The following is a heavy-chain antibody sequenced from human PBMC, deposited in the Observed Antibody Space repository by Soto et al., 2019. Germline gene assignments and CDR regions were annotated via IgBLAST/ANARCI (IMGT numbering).Heavy chain of an antibody. D-gene: IGHD6-19*01. J-gene: IGHJ1*01. CDR2: INAGNGNT. Sequence: ASVKVSCKASGYTFTSYAMHWVRQAPGQRLEWMGWINAGNGNTKYSQKFQGRVTITRDTSARTAYMELSSLRSEDTAVYYCARARGGYCSGWPAECFEHWGQGTLVTVSS. CDR3: ARARGGYCSGWPAECFEH. CDR1: GYTFTSYA. V-gene: IGHV1-3*01.